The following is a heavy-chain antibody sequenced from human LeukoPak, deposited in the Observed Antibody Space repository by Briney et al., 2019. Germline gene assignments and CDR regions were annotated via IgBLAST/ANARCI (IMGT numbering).Heavy chain of an antibody. CDR2: IYYSGST. Sequence: SETLSPTCTVSGGSISSYYWSWIRQPPGKGLEWIGYIYYSGSTNYNPSLKSRVTISVDTSKNQFSLKLSSVTAADTAVYYCARLLEGYSGYEWFDYWGQGTLVTVSS. J-gene: IGHJ4*02. D-gene: IGHD5-12*01. CDR3: ARLLEGYSGYEWFDY. V-gene: IGHV4-59*08. CDR1: GGSISSYY.